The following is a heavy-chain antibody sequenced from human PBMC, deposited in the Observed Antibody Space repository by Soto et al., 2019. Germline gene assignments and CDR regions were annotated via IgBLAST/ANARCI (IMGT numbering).Heavy chain of an antibody. V-gene: IGHV1-3*01. J-gene: IGHJ4*02. Sequence: QVQLVQSGAEVKKPGASVKVSCKASGYTFTSYAMHWVRQAPGQRLEWMGWINAGNGNTKYSQKFQGRVTITRDTSASTAYMELISLRSEDTAVYYCARDLGVGAASDYWGQGTLVTVSS. CDR3: ARDLGVGAASDY. D-gene: IGHD1-26*01. CDR1: GYTFTSYA. CDR2: INAGNGNT.